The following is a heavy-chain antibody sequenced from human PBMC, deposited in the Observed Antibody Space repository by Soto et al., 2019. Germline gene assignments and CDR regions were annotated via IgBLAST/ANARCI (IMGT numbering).Heavy chain of an antibody. CDR2: ISPSNGHT. J-gene: IGHJ4*02. V-gene: IGHV1-18*01. D-gene: IGHD4-17*01. CDR3: ALREYLRDFNH. CDR1: GYTFTSYV. Sequence: ASVKVSCKASGYTFTSYVITWLRQAPGQGPEWMGWISPSNGHTNYAQNFQGRVTLTTDTSMSTAYMELRSLRFDDTAMYYCALREYLRDFNHWGQGTRVTVS.